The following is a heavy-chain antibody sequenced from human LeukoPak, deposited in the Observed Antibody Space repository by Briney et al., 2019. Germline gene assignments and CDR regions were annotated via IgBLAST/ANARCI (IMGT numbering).Heavy chain of an antibody. Sequence: GGSLRLSCAASGFTFSSYWMSWVRQAPGKGLEWVANIKQDGSEKYYVDSVKGRFTISKDNAKNSLYLQMNSLRAEDTPLYHCARNNGMDVWGQGTTVIVSS. V-gene: IGHV3-7*03. CDR1: GFTFSSYW. CDR2: IKQDGSEK. J-gene: IGHJ6*02. CDR3: ARNNGMDV.